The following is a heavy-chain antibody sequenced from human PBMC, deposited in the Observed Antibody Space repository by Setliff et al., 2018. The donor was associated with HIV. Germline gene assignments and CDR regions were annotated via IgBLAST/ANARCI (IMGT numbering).Heavy chain of an antibody. CDR2: VTHSGST. CDR1: GGSLSGFY. V-gene: IGHV4-34*01. Sequence: SETLSLTCAVYGGSLSGFYWTFIRQSPGKGLEWIGEVTHSGSTTYDPSLKSRITISVDTSKNQFSLKMASMTAADSAVYYCARFDVTPMTTRDYWGQGTQVTVSS. D-gene: IGHD4-17*01. CDR3: ARFDVTPMTTRDY. J-gene: IGHJ4*02.